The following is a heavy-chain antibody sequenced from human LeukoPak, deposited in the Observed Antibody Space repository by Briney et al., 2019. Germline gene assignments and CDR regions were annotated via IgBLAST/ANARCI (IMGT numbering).Heavy chain of an antibody. Sequence: GGSLRLSCAASGFTFSSYSMNWVRQAPGKGLEWVSSISSSSSYIYYADSVKGRFTISRDNAKNSLYLQMNSLRAEDTAVYYCARVIPPGYYVNAFVIWGQGTMVSVSS. CDR1: GFTFSSYS. J-gene: IGHJ3*02. V-gene: IGHV3-21*01. CDR3: ARVIPPGYYVNAFVI. D-gene: IGHD3-16*01. CDR2: ISSSSSYI.